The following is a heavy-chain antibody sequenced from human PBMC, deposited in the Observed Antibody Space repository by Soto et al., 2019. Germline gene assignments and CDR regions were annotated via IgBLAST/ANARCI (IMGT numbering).Heavy chain of an antibody. Sequence: SETLSLTCTVSGGSIRGYYWTWIRQPPGKGLEWIGYINYSGTTKYNPSLNSRVTISADTSQNQISLRLAAVTAADTALYYCAREVASYGSTYFDYWGQGTLVTVSS. CDR3: AREVASYGSTYFDY. J-gene: IGHJ4*02. CDR2: INYSGTT. CDR1: GGSIRGYY. D-gene: IGHD3-16*01. V-gene: IGHV4-59*01.